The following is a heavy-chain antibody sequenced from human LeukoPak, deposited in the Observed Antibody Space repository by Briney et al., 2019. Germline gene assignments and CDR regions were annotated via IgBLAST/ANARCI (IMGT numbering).Heavy chain of an antibody. J-gene: IGHJ6*03. Sequence: GSLRLSCAASGFTVSSNYMSWVRQAPGKGLEWISYISSTGTTIYYADSVKGRFTISRDNAKNSLYLQMNSLRAEDTALYYCARGAGSGFYFYMDVWGTGTTVTVSS. V-gene: IGHV3-11*01. D-gene: IGHD3-10*01. CDR2: ISSTGTTI. CDR3: ARGAGSGFYFYMDV. CDR1: GFTVSSNY.